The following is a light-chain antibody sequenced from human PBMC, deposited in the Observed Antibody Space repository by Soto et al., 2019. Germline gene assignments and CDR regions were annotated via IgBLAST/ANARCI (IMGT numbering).Light chain of an antibody. CDR1: QSVLYNSNDKNY. V-gene: IGKV4-1*01. CDR2: WAS. Sequence: DIVMTQSPDSLAVSLGERATINCKSSQSVLYNSNDKNYLAWYQQKPGQPPKLLIYWASNRESVVPDRFSGSGSGTDFTLTISSLQAEDVAVYYCQQYYSTPQGTFSGGTKVDIK. J-gene: IGKJ4*01. CDR3: QQYYSTPQGT.